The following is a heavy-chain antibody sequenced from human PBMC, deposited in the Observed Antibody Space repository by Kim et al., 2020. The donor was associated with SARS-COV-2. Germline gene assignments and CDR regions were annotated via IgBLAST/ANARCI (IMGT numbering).Heavy chain of an antibody. CDR2: ISYDGSNK. Sequence: GGSLRLSCAASGFTFSSYAMHWVRQAPGKGLEWVAVISYDGSNKYYADSVKGRFTISRDNSKNTLYLQMNSLRAEDTAVYYCARSPGTMVRGVPYYWGQGTRVTVSS. D-gene: IGHD3-10*01. V-gene: IGHV3-30-3*01. CDR3: ARSPGTMVRGVPYY. J-gene: IGHJ4*02. CDR1: GFTFSSYA.